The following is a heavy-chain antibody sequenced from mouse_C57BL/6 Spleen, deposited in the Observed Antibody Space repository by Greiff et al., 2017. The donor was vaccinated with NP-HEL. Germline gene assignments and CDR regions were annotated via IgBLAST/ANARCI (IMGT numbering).Heavy chain of an antibody. D-gene: IGHD1-1*01. Sequence: QVQLQQPGTELVKPGASVKLSCKASGYTFTSYWMHWVKQRPGQGLEWIGNINPSNGGTNYNEKFKSKATLTVDKSSSTAYMQLSSLTSEDSAVYYCARQRYYYGSSYGYFDVWGTGTTVTVSS. CDR2: INPSNGGT. CDR3: ARQRYYYGSSYGYFDV. CDR1: GYTFTSYW. J-gene: IGHJ1*03. V-gene: IGHV1-53*01.